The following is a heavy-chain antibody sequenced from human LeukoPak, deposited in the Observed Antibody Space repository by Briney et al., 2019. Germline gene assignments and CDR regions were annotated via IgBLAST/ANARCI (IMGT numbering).Heavy chain of an antibody. J-gene: IGHJ4*02. V-gene: IGHV4-59*08. D-gene: IGHD4-17*01. CDR3: ARTITVTNVIDY. Sequence: SETLSLTCTVSGGSISSYYWSWIRQPPGKGLEWIGYIYYSGSTNYSPSLKSRVTISVDTSKNQFSLKLSSVTAADTAVYYCARTITVTNVIDYWGQGTLVTVSS. CDR2: IYYSGST. CDR1: GGSISSYY.